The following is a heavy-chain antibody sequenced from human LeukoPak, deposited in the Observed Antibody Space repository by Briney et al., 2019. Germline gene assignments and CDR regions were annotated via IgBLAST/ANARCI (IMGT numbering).Heavy chain of an antibody. J-gene: IGHJ5*02. V-gene: IGHV1-18*01. CDR1: GYTFTSYG. D-gene: IGHD2-2*01. CDR2: ISAYNGNT. Sequence: ASVKVSCKASGYTFTSYGISWVRQAPGQGLEWMGWISAYNGNTNYAQKLQGSVTMTTDTSTSTAYMELRSLRSDDTAVYYCARSPTGYCSSTSCYEISWFDPWGQGTLVTVSS. CDR3: ARSPTGYCSSTSCYEISWFDP.